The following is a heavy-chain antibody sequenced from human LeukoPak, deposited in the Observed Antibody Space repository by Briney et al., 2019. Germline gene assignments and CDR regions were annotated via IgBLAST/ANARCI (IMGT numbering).Heavy chain of an antibody. D-gene: IGHD4-11*01. J-gene: IGHJ4*02. CDR2: LFTSGTT. Sequence: SETLSLTCTVSGGSLSSYYWTWLRQPAGKGPEWIGRLFTSGTTNYNPSLESRITMSVDTSKNQFSLKLHSVTAADTAVYYCARSYSDYDYFDSWGQGTLVTVS. V-gene: IGHV4-4*07. CDR3: ARSYSDYDYFDS. CDR1: GGSLSSYY.